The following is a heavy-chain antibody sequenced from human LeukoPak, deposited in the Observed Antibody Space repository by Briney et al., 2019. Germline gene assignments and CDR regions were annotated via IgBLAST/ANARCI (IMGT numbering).Heavy chain of an antibody. J-gene: IGHJ4*02. CDR2: MNPNSGNK. CDR1: GYTFTSYD. V-gene: IGHV1-8*03. CDR3: SRGLHRDTVDPDY. Sequence: ASVKVSCKASGYTFTSYDINWVRQATGQGLEWMGWMNPNSGNKGYAQKFQGRVTITRNTSISTALMELGSRRSENTALYYLSRGLHRDTVDPDYWGQGTLVTVSS. D-gene: IGHD4-23*01.